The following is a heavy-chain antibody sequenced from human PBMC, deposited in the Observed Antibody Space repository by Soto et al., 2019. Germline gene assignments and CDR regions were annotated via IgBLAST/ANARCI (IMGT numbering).Heavy chain of an antibody. CDR3: ARLVVVAPVANA. V-gene: IGHV4-39*02. D-gene: IGHD2-2*01. CDR2: IFYTGTT. J-gene: IGHJ5*02. CDR1: GGSINYNSYY. Sequence: PSETLSLTCSVSGGSINYNSYYWGWIRQPPGKGLEWVGGIFYTGTTYYSPSPKDRVTISVDTSKNSFSLNLTSVTAADTAVYFCARLVVVAPVANAWGQGTLVTVSS.